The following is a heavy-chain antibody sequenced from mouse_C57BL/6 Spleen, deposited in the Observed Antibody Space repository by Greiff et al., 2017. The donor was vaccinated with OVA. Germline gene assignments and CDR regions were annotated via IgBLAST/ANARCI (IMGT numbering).Heavy chain of an antibody. V-gene: IGHV1-72*01. CDR2: IDPNSGGT. CDR1: GYTFTSYW. J-gene: IGHJ3*01. Sequence: QVHVKQPGAELVKPGASVKLSCKASGYTFTSYWMHWVKQRPGRGPEWIGRIDPNSGGTKYNEKFKSKATLTVDKPSSTAYMQLSSLTSEDSAVYDCAREGKNLAWLAYWGQGTLVTVSA. CDR3: AREGKNLAWLAY.